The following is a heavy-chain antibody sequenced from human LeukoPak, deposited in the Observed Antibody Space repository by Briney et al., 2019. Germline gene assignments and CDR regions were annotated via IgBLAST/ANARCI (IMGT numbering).Heavy chain of an antibody. CDR3: AKEGGQRIQPDAFDI. D-gene: IGHD5-18*01. CDR1: GFTFSDYA. CDR2: ISGSGVST. Sequence: GGSLRLSCAASGFTFSDYAMSWVRQAPEKGLEWVSAISGSGVSTSFSDYYLDSVKGRFTISRDNSKNTLYLQMNSLRAEDTAVYYCAKEGGQRIQPDAFDIWGQGTMVTVSS. V-gene: IGHV3-23*01. J-gene: IGHJ3*02.